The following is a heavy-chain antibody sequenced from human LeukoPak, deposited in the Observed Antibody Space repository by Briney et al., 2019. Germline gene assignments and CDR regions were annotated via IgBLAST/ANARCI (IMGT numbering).Heavy chain of an antibody. CDR1: GFTFSSYS. D-gene: IGHD3-22*01. CDR2: ISSSSSYI. V-gene: IGHV3-21*01. J-gene: IGHJ4*02. CDR3: AREDDSSGYPYDY. Sequence: GGSLRLSCAASGFTFSSYSMNWVRQAPGKGLEWVSSISSSSSYIYYADSVKGRFTTSGDNAKNSLYLQMNSLRAEDTAVYYCAREDDSSGYPYDYWGQGTLVTVSS.